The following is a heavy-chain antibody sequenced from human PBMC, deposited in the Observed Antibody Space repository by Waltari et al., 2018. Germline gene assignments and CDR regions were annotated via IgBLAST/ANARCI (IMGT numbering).Heavy chain of an antibody. CDR1: GFTFSSYW. CDR3: GRVTSGSPDY. D-gene: IGHD1-26*01. V-gene: IGHV3-74*01. CDR2: ITSDGSST. J-gene: IGHJ4*02. Sequence: EVQLVESGGGLVQPGGSLRLSCAASGFTFSSYWMHWLRQAPGEGLVVVSRITSDGSSTSYAESVKGRCTISRDNAKNTLYLQMNGLRVEDTAVYYCGRVTSGSPDYWGQGTLVTVSS.